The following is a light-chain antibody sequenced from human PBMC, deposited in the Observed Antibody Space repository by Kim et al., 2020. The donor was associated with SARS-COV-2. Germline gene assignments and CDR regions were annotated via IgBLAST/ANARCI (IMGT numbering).Light chain of an antibody. CDR1: HSVSSN. J-gene: IGKJ2*01. V-gene: IGKV3-15*01. CDR2: GAS. CDR3: QQYNKWPYT. Sequence: SVSPGERAALSCTTSHSVSSNLAWYQQKPGQAPRLLIYGASTRATGIPARFSGSGSGTEFTLTISSLQSEDFAVYYCQQYNKWPYTFGQGTKLEI.